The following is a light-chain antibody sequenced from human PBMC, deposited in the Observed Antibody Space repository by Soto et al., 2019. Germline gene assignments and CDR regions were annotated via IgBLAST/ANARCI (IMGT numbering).Light chain of an antibody. CDR3: CSYAGSYTWV. Sequence: QSALPQPRSVSGSPGQSVTISCNGTSSDVGGYNYVSWYKQHPGKAPPLMSYDVNKRPSGVRDRFSGFKSGNTASLTISGFEAECEADYYCCSYAGSYTWVFGGGTKLTVL. J-gene: IGLJ3*02. CDR2: DVN. V-gene: IGLV2-11*01. CDR1: SSDVGGYNY.